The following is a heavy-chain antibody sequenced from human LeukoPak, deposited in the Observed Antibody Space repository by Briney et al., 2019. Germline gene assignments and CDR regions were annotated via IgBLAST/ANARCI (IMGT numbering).Heavy chain of an antibody. D-gene: IGHD2-15*01. CDR2: IYYSGST. Sequence: PSETLSLTCTVSGGSISSSSYYWGWIRQPPGKGLEWIGSIYYSGSTYYNPSLKSRVTISVDTSKNQFSLKLSSVTAADTAVYYCARLSRGGEYYFDYWGQGTLVTVSS. J-gene: IGHJ4*02. V-gene: IGHV4-39*01. CDR1: GGSISSSSYY. CDR3: ARLSRGGEYYFDY.